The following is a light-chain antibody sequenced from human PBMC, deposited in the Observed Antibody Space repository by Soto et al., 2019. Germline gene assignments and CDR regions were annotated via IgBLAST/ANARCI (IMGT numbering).Light chain of an antibody. Sequence: EIVKTQSPATLSVSPGERATLSCRASQSVSNNLAWYQQKPGQAPRLLIYGASTRATGIPVRFSGSGSGTAFTLTISSLQSEDFAVYYCQQYSNWPPWTFGQGTKVEIK. CDR3: QQYSNWPPWT. CDR2: GAS. CDR1: QSVSNN. J-gene: IGKJ1*01. V-gene: IGKV3-15*01.